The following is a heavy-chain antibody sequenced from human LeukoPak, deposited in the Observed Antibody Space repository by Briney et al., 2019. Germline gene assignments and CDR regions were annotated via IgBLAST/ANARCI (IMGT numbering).Heavy chain of an antibody. D-gene: IGHD3-9*01. CDR3: ATSDILTGYYSRLFDY. J-gene: IGHJ4*02. CDR2: ISGSGSST. V-gene: IGHV3-23*01. Sequence: GGSLRLSCAASGFTFSSYAMSWVRQAPGKGLEWVSAISGSGSSTYYADSVKGRFTISRDNSKNTLYLQMNSLRAEDTAVYYCATSDILTGYYSRLFDYWGQGTLVTVSS. CDR1: GFTFSSYA.